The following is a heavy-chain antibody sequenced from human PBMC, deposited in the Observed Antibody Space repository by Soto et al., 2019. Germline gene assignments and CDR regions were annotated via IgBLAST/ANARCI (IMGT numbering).Heavy chain of an antibody. CDR2: INHSGST. D-gene: IGHD1-7*01. V-gene: IGHV4-34*01. Sequence: SETLSLTCAVYGGSFRGYYWNWIRQPPGKGLEWIGEINHSGSTNYNPSLKSRVTISLDTSKNQFSLKVSSVTAADTAVYYCARGLLRRRELLGDHPYDMDVWGQGTTVTVSS. CDR3: ARGLLRRRELLGDHPYDMDV. J-gene: IGHJ6*02. CDR1: GGSFRGYY.